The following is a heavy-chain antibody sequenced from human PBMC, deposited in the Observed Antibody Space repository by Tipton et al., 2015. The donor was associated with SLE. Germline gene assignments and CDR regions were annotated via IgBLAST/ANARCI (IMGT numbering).Heavy chain of an antibody. Sequence: VQLVQSGAEVTKPGDSLKISCKVSGYSFTTYWIAWVRQMPGKGLEWMGIIYPGDSDTRYSPSFQGQVTISADKSISTAYLQWSSLKASDTAMYYCARRYNWNDVRAFDIWGQGTMVTVSS. CDR1: GYSFTTYW. V-gene: IGHV5-51*03. CDR2: IYPGDSDT. CDR3: ARRYNWNDVRAFDI. J-gene: IGHJ3*02. D-gene: IGHD1-20*01.